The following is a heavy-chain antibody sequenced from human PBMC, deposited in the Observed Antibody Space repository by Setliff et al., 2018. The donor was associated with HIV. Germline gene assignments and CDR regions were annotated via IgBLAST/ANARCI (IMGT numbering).Heavy chain of an antibody. D-gene: IGHD4-17*01. CDR3: ARFGPLRYFDH. J-gene: IGHJ4*02. V-gene: IGHV1-3*01. Sequence: ASVKVSCKTSGSIFTNYAVHWVRQAPGQGLEWMGWINAGNGDTRYSQKFQGSVTFTRDTSASTAYMKVTDLRSEDTAVYCCARFGPLRYFDHWGQGTLVTVSS. CDR2: INAGNGDT. CDR1: GSIFTNYA.